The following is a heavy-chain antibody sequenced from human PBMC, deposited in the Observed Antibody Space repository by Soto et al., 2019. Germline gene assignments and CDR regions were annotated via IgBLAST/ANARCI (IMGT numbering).Heavy chain of an antibody. CDR2: ISGSGGST. Sequence: PGGSLRLSCAASGFTFSSYAMSWFRQAPGKGLEWVSAISGSGGSTYYADSVKGRFTISRDNSKNTLYLQMNSLRAEDTAVYYCAKDAPYYYDSSGYPLGPWGQGTLVTVSS. V-gene: IGHV3-23*01. J-gene: IGHJ5*02. D-gene: IGHD3-22*01. CDR1: GFTFSSYA. CDR3: AKDAPYYYDSSGYPLGP.